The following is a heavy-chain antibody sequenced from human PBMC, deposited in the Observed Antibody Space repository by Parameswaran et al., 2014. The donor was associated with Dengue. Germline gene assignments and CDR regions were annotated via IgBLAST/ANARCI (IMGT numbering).Heavy chain of an antibody. D-gene: IGHD3-10*01. CDR3: ARGSLTGHY. J-gene: IGHJ4*02. Sequence: WIRQPPGKGLEWIGRIYTSGSTNYNPSLKSRVTISVDTSKNQFSLKLSSVTAADTAVYYCARGSLTGHYWGQGTLVTVSS. CDR2: IYTSGST. V-gene: IGHV4-61*02.